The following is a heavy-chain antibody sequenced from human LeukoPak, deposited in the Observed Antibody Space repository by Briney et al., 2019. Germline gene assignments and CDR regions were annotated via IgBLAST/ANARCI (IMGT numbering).Heavy chain of an antibody. CDR2: INHSGST. CDR1: GGSFSGYY. J-gene: IGHJ6*03. CDR3: ARVKNYYYMDV. V-gene: IGHV4-34*01. Sequence: SETLSLTCAVYGGSFSGYYWSWLRQPPGKGLEWIGEINHSGSTNYNPSLKSRVTISVDTSKNQFSLKLSSVTAADTAVYYCARVKNYYYMDVWGKGTTVTVSS.